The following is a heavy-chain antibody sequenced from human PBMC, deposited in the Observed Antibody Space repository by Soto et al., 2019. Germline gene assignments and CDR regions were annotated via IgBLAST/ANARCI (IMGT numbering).Heavy chain of an antibody. CDR1: GFTFKDSY. D-gene: IGHD5-12*01. CDR3: VKDGGNSGRYDS. V-gene: IGHV3-11*04. CDR2: ISSSGSSI. J-gene: IGHJ4*02. Sequence: QVKLVESGGGLVKPGGSLRLSCEASGFTFKDSYMAWIRQAPGQGLEWTSFISSSGSSIEYADSVKGRFTISRDNAKNSLYLQIDSLRVEDTAVYYCVKDGGNSGRYDSWGQGILVTVSS.